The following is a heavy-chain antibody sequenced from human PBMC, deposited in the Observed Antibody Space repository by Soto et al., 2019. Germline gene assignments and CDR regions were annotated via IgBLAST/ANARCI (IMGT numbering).Heavy chain of an antibody. CDR3: AKDSGKSGGEPIAVAGTLDY. V-gene: IGHV3-23*01. D-gene: IGHD6-19*01. J-gene: IGHJ4*02. CDR1: GFTFSSYA. CDR2: ISGSGGST. Sequence: GGSLRLSCAASGFTFSSYAMSWVRQAPGKGLEWVSAISGSGGSTYYADSVKGRFTISRDNSKNTLYLQMNSLRAEDTAVYYCAKDSGKSGGEPIAVAGTLDYWGQGTLVTVSS.